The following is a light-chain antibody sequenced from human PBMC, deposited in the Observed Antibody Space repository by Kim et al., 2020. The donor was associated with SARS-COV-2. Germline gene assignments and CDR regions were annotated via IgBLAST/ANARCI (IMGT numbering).Light chain of an antibody. V-gene: IGLV3-19*01. CDR1: SLRSYY. J-gene: IGLJ1*01. CDR3: NSRDSSGNHYV. CDR2: GKN. Sequence: LGQTVRITCQGYSLRSYYASWYQQKPGQAPVLVIYGKNNRPSGIPDRFSGSSSGNTASLTITGAQAEDEADYYCNSRDSSGNHYVFGTGTKVTVL.